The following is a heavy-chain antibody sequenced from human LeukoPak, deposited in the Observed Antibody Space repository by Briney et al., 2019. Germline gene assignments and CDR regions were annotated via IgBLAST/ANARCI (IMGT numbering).Heavy chain of an antibody. CDR3: ARRGIAVAGIDY. V-gene: IGHV4-39*01. J-gene: IGHJ4*02. CDR2: IYYSGST. CDR1: GGSISSSSYY. Sequence: PSETLSLTCTVSGGSISSSSYYWGWIRQPPGKGLEWIGSIYYSGSTYYNPSLKSRVTISVDTSKNQFSLKLSSVTAADTAVYYCARRGIAVAGIDYWGRGTLVTVSS. D-gene: IGHD6-19*01.